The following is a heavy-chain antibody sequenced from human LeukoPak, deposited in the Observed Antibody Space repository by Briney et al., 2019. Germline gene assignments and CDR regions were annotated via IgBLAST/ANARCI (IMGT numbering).Heavy chain of an antibody. J-gene: IGHJ4*02. Sequence: ASVKVSCKASGYTFTGYGFNWVRQAPGQGLEWMGWISTCNGNTNFAQKLQGRVTMTTDTSTSTAYMELRSLRSDDTAVYYCARDRGYCTNAVCPADYWGQGTLVTVSS. CDR3: ARDRGYCTNAVCPADY. V-gene: IGHV1-18*01. CDR2: ISTCNGNT. D-gene: IGHD2-8*01. CDR1: GYTFTGYG.